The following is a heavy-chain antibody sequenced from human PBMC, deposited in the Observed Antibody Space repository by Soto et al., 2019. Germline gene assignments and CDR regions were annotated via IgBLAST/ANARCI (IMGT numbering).Heavy chain of an antibody. Sequence: GSSLNISCKGSGYSFTSYWIGWVRQIPGKGLEWMGIIYPGDSDTRYSPSFQGQVTISADKSISTAYLQWSRLKGSDTARYYCARRSYQAFDIWGQGTMVTVSS. CDR1: GYSFTSYW. CDR2: IYPGDSDT. D-gene: IGHD1-26*01. V-gene: IGHV5-51*01. J-gene: IGHJ3*02. CDR3: ARRSYQAFDI.